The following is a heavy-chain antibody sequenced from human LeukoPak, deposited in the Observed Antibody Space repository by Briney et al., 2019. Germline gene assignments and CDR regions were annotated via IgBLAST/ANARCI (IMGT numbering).Heavy chain of an antibody. CDR2: INHSGST. J-gene: IGHJ6*03. Sequence: SETLSLTCAVYGGSFSGYYWSWIRQPPGKGLEWIGEINHSGSTNYNPSLKGRVTISVDTSKNQFSLKLSSVTAADTAVYYCARPGGIAARPYSYGPPGYYYYMDVWGKGTTVTVSS. CDR3: ARPGGIAARPYSYGPPGYYYYMDV. CDR1: GGSFSGYY. D-gene: IGHD6-6*01. V-gene: IGHV4-34*01.